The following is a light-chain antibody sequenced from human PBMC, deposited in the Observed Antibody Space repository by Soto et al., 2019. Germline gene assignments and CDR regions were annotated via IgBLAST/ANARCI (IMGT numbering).Light chain of an antibody. V-gene: IGKV1-39*01. Sequence: DIQMTQSPSSLSASVGDRVTITCQASQDISTYLNWFQQKPGKAPEVLIYATSSLQSGVPSRFSGSGSGTEFSLTISSLQPEDVATYYCQQTYSTPWTFGQGTKVDIK. CDR1: QDISTY. CDR3: QQTYSTPWT. J-gene: IGKJ1*01. CDR2: ATS.